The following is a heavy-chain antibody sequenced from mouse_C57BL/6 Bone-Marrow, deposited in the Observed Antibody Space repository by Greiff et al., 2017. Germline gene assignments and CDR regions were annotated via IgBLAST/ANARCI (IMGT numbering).Heavy chain of an antibody. CDR2: INPYNGGT. J-gene: IGHJ1*03. CDR1: GYTFTDYY. CDR3: ARYDWYFDV. Sequence: DVQLQESGPVLVKPGASVKMSCKASGYTFTDYYMNWVKQSHGKSLEWIGVINPYNGGTSYNQKFKGKATLTVDKSSSTAYMELNSLTSEDSAVYYCARYDWYFDVWGTGTTVTVSS. V-gene: IGHV1-19*01.